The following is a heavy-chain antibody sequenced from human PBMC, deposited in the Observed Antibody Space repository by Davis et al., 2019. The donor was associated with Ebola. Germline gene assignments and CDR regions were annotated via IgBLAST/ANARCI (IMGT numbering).Heavy chain of an antibody. V-gene: IGHV3-23*01. CDR2: LSLSADT. CDR1: GFAFSSYV. D-gene: IGHD6-19*01. CDR3: AKDTSNVWFDV. J-gene: IGHJ3*01. Sequence: GGSLRLSCAASGFAFSSYVMSWVRRAPGKGLEWVSTLSLSADTYYADSVKGRFTISRDNSKNTLHLQMNSLRVEDTAIYYCAKDTSNVWFDVWGQGTMVTVSS.